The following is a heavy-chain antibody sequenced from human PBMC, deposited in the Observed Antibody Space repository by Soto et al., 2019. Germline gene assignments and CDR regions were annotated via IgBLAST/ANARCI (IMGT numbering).Heavy chain of an antibody. CDR1: GGSFSGYY. D-gene: IGHD3-10*01. J-gene: IGHJ5*02. V-gene: IGHV4-34*01. Sequence: PSETLSLTCAVYGGSFSGYYWSWIRQPPGKGLEWIGEINHSGSTNYNPSLKSRVTISVDTSKNQFSLKLSSVTAADTAVYYCARDRRLITLVRGVSLWFDPWGQGTLVNVSS. CDR2: INHSGST. CDR3: ARDRRLITLVRGVSLWFDP.